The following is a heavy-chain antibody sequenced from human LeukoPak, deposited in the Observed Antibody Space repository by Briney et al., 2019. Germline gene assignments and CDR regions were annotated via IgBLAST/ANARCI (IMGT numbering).Heavy chain of an antibody. D-gene: IGHD3-10*01. CDR3: ARGTGEFGELLAV. Sequence: SETLSLTCTVSGGSIRSFYWSWLRQPPGKGLEWIGYIYSTGSTSYNPSLKSRVTFSVGKSKNQFSLRLSSVTAADTAVYYCARGTGEFGELLAVWGQGTLVTVSS. CDR2: IYSTGST. V-gene: IGHV4-59*01. J-gene: IGHJ4*02. CDR1: GGSIRSFY.